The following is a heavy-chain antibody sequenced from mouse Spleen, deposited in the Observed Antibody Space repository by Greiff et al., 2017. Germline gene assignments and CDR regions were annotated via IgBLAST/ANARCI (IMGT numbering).Heavy chain of an antibody. CDR2: FYPTSGGT. V-gene: IGHV1-72*01. CDR1: GYTFPSSW. CDR3: ARRDWDDYFDY. Sequence: QFQLQQPGAELVKPGASVKLSCKASGYTFPSSWMHWVKQRPGRGLAWIGRFYPTSGGTKYNEKFKSKATLTVDKPSSTAYMQLSSLTSEDSAVYDCARRDWDDYFDYWGQGTTLTVSS. J-gene: IGHJ2*01. D-gene: IGHD4-1*01.